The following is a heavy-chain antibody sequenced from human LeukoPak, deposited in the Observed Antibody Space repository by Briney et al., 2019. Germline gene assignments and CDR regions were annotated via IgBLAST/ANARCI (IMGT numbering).Heavy chain of an antibody. J-gene: IGHJ4*02. CDR1: GGSISSSSYY. CDR2: INHSGST. CDR3: GGGGDFGVVIIRSGDYYFDY. D-gene: IGHD3-3*01. Sequence: SETLSLTCTVSGGSISSSSYYWGWIRQPPGKGLEWIGEINHSGSTNYNPSLKSRVTISVDTSKNQFSLKLSSVTAADTAVYYGGGGGDFGVVIIRSGDYYFDYWGREPWSPSPQ. V-gene: IGHV4-39*07.